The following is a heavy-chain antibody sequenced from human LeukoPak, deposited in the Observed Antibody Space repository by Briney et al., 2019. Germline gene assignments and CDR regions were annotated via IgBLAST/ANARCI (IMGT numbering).Heavy chain of an antibody. D-gene: IGHD3-9*01. CDR3: ARHYYDILTGYLYYFDY. CDR1: GGSTSSSSYS. J-gene: IGHJ4*02. CDR2: IFYSGST. Sequence: SETLSLTCKVSGGSTSSSSYSWGWIRQPPGKGLEWIGSIFYSGSTYFNPSLKSRVTISGETSKNQFSLKLTSVTAADTAVYFCARHYYDILTGYLYYFDYWGQGILVTVSS. V-gene: IGHV4-39*01.